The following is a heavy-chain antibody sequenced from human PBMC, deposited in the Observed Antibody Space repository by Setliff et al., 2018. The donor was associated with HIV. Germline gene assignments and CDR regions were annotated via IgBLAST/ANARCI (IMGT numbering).Heavy chain of an antibody. J-gene: IGHJ2*01. D-gene: IGHD3-10*01. CDR3: AREGGQGYSGSGSFYHRNFDL. CDR1: DGSLSGYY. CDR2: INQSGNT. V-gene: IGHV4-34*01. Sequence: TLSLTCAVYDGSLSGYYWSWVRQSPGRGLEWIGEINQSGNTNFNPSLKSRLIISVDTSKSQFSLKLTSVTAADTAPYYCAREGGQGYSGSGSFYHRNFDLWGRGTLVTVSS.